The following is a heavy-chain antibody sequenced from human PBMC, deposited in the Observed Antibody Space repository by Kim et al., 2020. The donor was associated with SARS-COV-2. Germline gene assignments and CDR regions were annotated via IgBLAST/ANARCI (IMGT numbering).Heavy chain of an antibody. CDR1: GFTFSSYG. V-gene: IGHV3-30*18. CDR2: ISYDGSNK. CDR3: AKRVGDYEYYYYGMDV. Sequence: GGSLRLSCAASGFTFSSYGMHWVRQAPGKGLEWVAVISYDGSNKYYADSVKGRFTISRDNSKNTLYLQMNSLRAEDTAVYYCAKRVGDYEYYYYGMDVWG. D-gene: IGHD4-17*01. J-gene: IGHJ6*01.